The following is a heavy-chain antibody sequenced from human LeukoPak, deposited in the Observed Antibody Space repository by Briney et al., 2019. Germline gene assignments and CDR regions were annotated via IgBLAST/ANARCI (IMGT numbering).Heavy chain of an antibody. Sequence: PGGSLRLSCAASGFTFSSYAMHWDRQAPGTGLEYVSAISSNGGSTYYANSVKGRFTISRDNSKNTLYLQMGSLRAEDMAVYYCARDNAGSVGRRNTPLKHWGQGTLVTVSS. CDR3: ARDNAGSVGRRNTPLKH. CDR1: GFTFSSYA. CDR2: ISSNGGST. V-gene: IGHV3-64*01. J-gene: IGHJ4*02. D-gene: IGHD1-26*01.